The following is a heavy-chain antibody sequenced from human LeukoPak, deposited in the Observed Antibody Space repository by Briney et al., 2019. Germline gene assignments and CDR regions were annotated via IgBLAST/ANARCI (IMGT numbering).Heavy chain of an antibody. D-gene: IGHD2-15*01. CDR2: IYHSGST. J-gene: IGHJ4*02. CDR3: ARRRGYCSGGSCRVLDY. V-gene: IGHV4-38-2*01. CDR1: GYSISSGYY. Sequence: PSETLSLTCAVSGYSISSGYYWGWIRQPPGKGLEWIGSIYHSGSTYYNTSLKSRVTISVDTSKNQFSLKLSSVTAADTAVYYCARRRGYCSGGSCRVLDYWGQGTLVTVSS.